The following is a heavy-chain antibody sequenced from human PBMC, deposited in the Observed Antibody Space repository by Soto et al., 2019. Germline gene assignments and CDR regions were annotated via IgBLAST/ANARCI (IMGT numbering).Heavy chain of an antibody. V-gene: IGHV3-48*02. D-gene: IGHD2-2*01. CDR3: ARRYCSSTSCSYYGMDV. CDR2: ISSSSSTI. CDR1: GFTFSSYS. Sequence: GGSLRLSCAASGFTFSSYSMNWVRQAPGKGLEWVSYISSSSSTIYYADSVKGRFTISRDNAKNSLYLQMNSLRDEDTAVYYCARRYCSSTSCSYYGMDVWGQGTTVTVSS. J-gene: IGHJ6*02.